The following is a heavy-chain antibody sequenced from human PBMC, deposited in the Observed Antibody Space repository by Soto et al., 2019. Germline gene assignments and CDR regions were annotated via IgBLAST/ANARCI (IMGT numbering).Heavy chain of an antibody. Sequence: SETLSLTCAVYGGSFSGYYWSWIRQPPGKGLEWIGEINHSGSTNYNPSLKSRVTISVDTSKNQFSLKLSSVTAADTAVYYCASLVGYCSGGSCRHYYYYMDVWGKGTTVTVSS. V-gene: IGHV4-34*01. J-gene: IGHJ6*03. CDR1: GGSFSGYY. CDR2: INHSGST. D-gene: IGHD2-15*01. CDR3: ASLVGYCSGGSCRHYYYYMDV.